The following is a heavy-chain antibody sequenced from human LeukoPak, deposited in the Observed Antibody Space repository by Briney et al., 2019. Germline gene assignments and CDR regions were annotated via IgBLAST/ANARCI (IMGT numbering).Heavy chain of an antibody. Sequence: ASVKVSCKASGGTFSSYAISWVRQAPGQGLEWMGRIIPILGIANYAQKLQGRVTITADKSTSTAYMELSSLRSEDTAVYYCARDHYDSSGYYGAVWGQGTLVTVSS. J-gene: IGHJ4*02. D-gene: IGHD3-22*01. V-gene: IGHV1-69*04. CDR3: ARDHYDSSGYYGAV. CDR1: GGTFSSYA. CDR2: IIPILGIA.